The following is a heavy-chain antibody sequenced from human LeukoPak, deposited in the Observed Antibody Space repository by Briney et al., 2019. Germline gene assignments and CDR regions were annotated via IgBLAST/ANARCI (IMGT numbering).Heavy chain of an antibody. CDR1: GFTFSSYA. CDR2: ISYDGSNK. CDR3: ARDGSSSGYKPHFDY. Sequence: PGGSLRLSCAASGFTFSSYAMHWVRQAPGKGLEWVAVISYDGSNKYYADSVKGRFTISRDNSKNTLYLQMNSLRVEDTAVYFCARDGSSSGYKPHFDYWGQGTLVTVSS. V-gene: IGHV3-30*04. D-gene: IGHD3-22*01. J-gene: IGHJ4*02.